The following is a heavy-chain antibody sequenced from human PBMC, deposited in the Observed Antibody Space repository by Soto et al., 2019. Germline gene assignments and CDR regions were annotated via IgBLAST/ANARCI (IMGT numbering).Heavy chain of an antibody. Sequence: GASVKVCCKASGYTFTSYAMHWVRQAPGQRLEWMGWINAGNGNTKYSQKFQGRVTITRDTSASTAYMELSSLRSEDTAVYYCARSPGYSYGDYWGQGTLVTVSS. D-gene: IGHD5-18*01. J-gene: IGHJ4*02. CDR2: INAGNGNT. V-gene: IGHV1-3*01. CDR3: ARSPGYSYGDY. CDR1: GYTFTSYA.